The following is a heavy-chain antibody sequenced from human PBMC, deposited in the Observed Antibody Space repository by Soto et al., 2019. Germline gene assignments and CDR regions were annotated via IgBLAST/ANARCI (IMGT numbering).Heavy chain of an antibody. CDR2: INHSGST. CDR1: GGSFGGYY. Sequence: TSETLSLTCAVYGGSFGGYYWNWIRQPPGKGLEWIGEINHSGSTNYNPSLKSRVTISVDTSKNQFSLKLSSVTAADTAVYYCVRDDFGLGIDYWGQGTLVTVSS. V-gene: IGHV4-34*01. J-gene: IGHJ4*02. D-gene: IGHD3-10*01. CDR3: VRDDFGLGIDY.